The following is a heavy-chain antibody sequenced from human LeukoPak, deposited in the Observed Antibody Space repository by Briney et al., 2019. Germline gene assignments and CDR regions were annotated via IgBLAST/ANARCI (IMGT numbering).Heavy chain of an antibody. V-gene: IGHV1-8*03. CDR1: GYTFTSYD. CDR2: MNPNSGNT. CDR3: ARGSHYYDSSGYYPDY. J-gene: IGHJ4*02. D-gene: IGHD3-22*01. Sequence: GASVKVSCKASGYTFTSYDINWVRQAPGQGLEWMGWMNPNSGNTGYAQKFQGRVTITRNTSISTAYMELSSLRSEDTAVYYCARGSHYYDSSGYYPDYWGQGTLVTVSS.